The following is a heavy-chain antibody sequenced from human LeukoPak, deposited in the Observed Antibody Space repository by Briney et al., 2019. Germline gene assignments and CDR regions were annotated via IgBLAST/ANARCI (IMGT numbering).Heavy chain of an antibody. CDR3: ARDRTRGYYYYGMDV. J-gene: IGHJ6*02. CDR2: ISAYNGNT. D-gene: IGHD3-3*01. Sequence: ASVKVSCKASGYTFTSYGISWVRQAPGQGLEWMGWISAYNGNTNYAQKLQGRATMTTDTSTSTAYMELRSLRSDDTAVYYCARDRTRGYYYYGMDVWGQGTTVTVSS. V-gene: IGHV1-18*01. CDR1: GYTFTSYG.